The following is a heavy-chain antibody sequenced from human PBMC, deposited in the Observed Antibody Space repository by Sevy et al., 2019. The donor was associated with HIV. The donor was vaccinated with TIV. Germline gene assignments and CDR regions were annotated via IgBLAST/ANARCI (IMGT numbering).Heavy chain of an antibody. Sequence: LLQLRKTLSLTCTVSGASISSSGYYWGWIRQPPGKGLEWIASINYVGSFFYNPSLRSRVTISSDTSNKQFSLKLNSVTAADTAIYYCVGPTLTYSSGWSYYDSWGQGTVVTVSS. CDR3: VGPTLTYSSGWSYYDS. J-gene: IGHJ4*02. CDR1: GASISSSGYY. D-gene: IGHD6-19*01. CDR2: INYVGSF. V-gene: IGHV4-39*01.